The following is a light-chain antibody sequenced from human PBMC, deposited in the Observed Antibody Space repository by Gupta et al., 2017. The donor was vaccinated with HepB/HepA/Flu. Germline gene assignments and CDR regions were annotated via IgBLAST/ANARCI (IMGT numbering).Light chain of an antibody. V-gene: IGKV3-11*01. CDR1: QSINNY. CDR2: DAF. J-gene: IGKJ2*04. Sequence: EIVLTQSPGTLPLSPGDRASLSCRASQSINNYLAWYQQKPGQAPRLLIYDAFKRATGVPDRFSGSGSETDFTLTISSLEPEDFSLSYCQQGSERPCSFGQGTRLDIK. CDR3: QQGSERPCS.